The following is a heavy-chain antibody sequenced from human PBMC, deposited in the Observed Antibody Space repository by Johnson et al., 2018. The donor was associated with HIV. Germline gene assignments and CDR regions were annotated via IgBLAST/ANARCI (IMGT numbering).Heavy chain of an antibody. D-gene: IGHD1-26*01. CDR2: IKSKTDGGTT. CDR3: TAHYRNAFDI. Sequence: VQLVESGEGLVKPGESLRLSCAASGFSFSNAWMNWVRQAPGKGLEWVGRIKSKTDGGTTDYAAPVKGRFTLSRDDSKNTLFLQMNSLKTEDTALYYCTAHYRNAFDIWGQGTMVTVSS. CDR1: GFSFSNAW. V-gene: IGHV3-15*01. J-gene: IGHJ3*02.